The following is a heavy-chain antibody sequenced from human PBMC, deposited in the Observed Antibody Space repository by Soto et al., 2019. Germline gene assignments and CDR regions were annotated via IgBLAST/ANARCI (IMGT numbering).Heavy chain of an antibody. D-gene: IGHD6-19*01. Sequence: SVKVSCKASGGTFSSYAISWVRQAPGQGLEWMGGIIPIFGTANYARKFQGRVTITADESTSTAYMELSSLRSEDTAVYYCARSSSRSSGWHIRYYYYYGMDVWGQGTTVTVSS. V-gene: IGHV1-69*13. CDR3: ARSSSRSSGWHIRYYYYYGMDV. CDR2: IIPIFGTA. J-gene: IGHJ6*02. CDR1: GGTFSSYA.